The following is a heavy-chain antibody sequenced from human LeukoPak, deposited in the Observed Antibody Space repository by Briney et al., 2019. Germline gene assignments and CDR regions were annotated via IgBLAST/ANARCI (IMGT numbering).Heavy chain of an antibody. D-gene: IGHD3-3*01. CDR2: INHSGST. J-gene: IGHJ3*02. V-gene: IGHV4-34*01. Sequence: SETLSLTCAVYGGSFSGYYWSWIRQPPGKGLEWIGEINHSGSTNYNPSLKSRVTMSVDTSKNQFSLKLSSVTAADTAVYYCARDSIGDYDFWSGYYTGIAFDIWGQGTMVTVSS. CDR3: ARDSIGDYDFWSGYYTGIAFDI. CDR1: GGSFSGYY.